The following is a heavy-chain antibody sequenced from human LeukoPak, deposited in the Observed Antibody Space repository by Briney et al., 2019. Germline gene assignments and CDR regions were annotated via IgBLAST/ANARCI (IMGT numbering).Heavy chain of an antibody. D-gene: IGHD5-18*01. CDR3: ARGPTTYSYGSGAFDI. Sequence: SETLSLTCTVSGGSISSGGYYWSWIRQHPGKGLEWIGYIYYSGSTYYNPSLKSRVTISVDTSENQFSLKLSSVTAADTAVYYCARGPTTYSYGSGAFDIWGQGTMVTVSS. CDR1: GGSISSGGYY. J-gene: IGHJ3*02. CDR2: IYYSGST. V-gene: IGHV4-31*03.